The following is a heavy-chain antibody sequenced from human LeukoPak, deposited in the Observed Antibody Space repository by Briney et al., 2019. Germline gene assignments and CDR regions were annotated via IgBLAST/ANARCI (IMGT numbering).Heavy chain of an antibody. D-gene: IGHD1-26*01. J-gene: IGHJ4*02. Sequence: SETLSLACTVSGDSITSSSYYWGWIRQPPGKGLEWIGAIYYNGNTYYSPSLRSRVSVSFDASKNRFSLSLSSLTAADTAVYYCARETQPWIVGATSWGQGTLVTVSS. V-gene: IGHV4-39*02. CDR3: ARETQPWIVGATS. CDR1: GDSITSSSYY. CDR2: IYYNGNT.